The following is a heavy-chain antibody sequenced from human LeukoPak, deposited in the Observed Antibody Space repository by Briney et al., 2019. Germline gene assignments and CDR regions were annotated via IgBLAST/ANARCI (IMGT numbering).Heavy chain of an antibody. CDR2: IRSKPYGGTT. CDR1: GFTFGDYC. J-gene: IGHJ4*02. Sequence: GGSLRLSCTASGFTFGDYCMSWFRQAPGKGLEWVGFIRSKPYGGTTEYAASVKGRFSISKDDSESTAYLQMNSLKTEDTALYYCTRGSDTIFGVARDGFDYWGQGTLVTVS. D-gene: IGHD3-3*01. CDR3: TRGSDTIFGVARDGFDY. V-gene: IGHV3-49*03.